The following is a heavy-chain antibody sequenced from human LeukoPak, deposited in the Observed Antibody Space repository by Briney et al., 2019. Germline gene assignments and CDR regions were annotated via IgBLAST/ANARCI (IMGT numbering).Heavy chain of an antibody. D-gene: IGHD2-2*01. Sequence: SETLSLTCTVSGGSISGSGYYWGWIRQPPGKGLEWIGRIYTSGSTNYNPSLKSRVTMSVDTSKNQFSLKLSSVTAADTAVYYCARVNRSRRYHSYYYYMDVWGKGTTVTVSS. J-gene: IGHJ6*03. CDR2: IYTSGST. CDR1: GGSISGSGYY. V-gene: IGHV4-39*07. CDR3: ARVNRSRRYHSYYYYMDV.